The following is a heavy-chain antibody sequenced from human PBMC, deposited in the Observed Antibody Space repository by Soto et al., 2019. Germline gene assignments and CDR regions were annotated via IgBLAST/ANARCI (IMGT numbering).Heavy chain of an antibody. CDR1: GFTFSSYA. D-gene: IGHD3-22*01. CDR3: AKDPPHYYDSSGYYYVY. CDR2: ISGSGGST. Sequence: GGSLRLSCSASGFTFSSYAMSWVRQAPGKGLEWVSAISGSGGSTYYADSVKGRFTISRDNSKNTLYLQMNSLRAEDTAVYYCAKDPPHYYDSSGYYYVYWGQGTLVTVSS. J-gene: IGHJ4*02. V-gene: IGHV3-23*01.